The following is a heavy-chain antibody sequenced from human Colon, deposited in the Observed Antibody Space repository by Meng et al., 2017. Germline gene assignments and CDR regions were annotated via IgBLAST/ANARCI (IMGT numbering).Heavy chain of an antibody. CDR1: GRSFANYA. CDR3: ARDRRNYYLDL. V-gene: IGHV1-69*05. J-gene: IGHJ4*02. CDR2: IIPGVGTT. Sequence: QVQLMQSGAEVKTLGSLVRVSCKASGRSFANYAISWVRQAPGQGLERVGGIIPGVGTTNYAQRFQGRVTITTDRSVGTVFMQLNSLRFEDTAVYYCARDRRNYYLDLWGQGTLVTVSS. D-gene: IGHD6-6*01.